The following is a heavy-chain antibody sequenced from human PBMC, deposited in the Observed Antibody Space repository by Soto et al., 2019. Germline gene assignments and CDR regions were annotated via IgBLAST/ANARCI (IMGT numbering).Heavy chain of an antibody. Sequence: HPGGSLRLSCAASGFTFSNYWMHWVRQAPGKGLVWVSLINSDGSSATYADSVKGRFTISRDNAKNTLYLQMNSLRADDMAVYYCARDSGYYAFDIWGQGTMVTVSS. V-gene: IGHV3-74*01. D-gene: IGHD6-25*01. CDR1: GFTFSNYW. CDR2: INSDGSSA. J-gene: IGHJ3*02. CDR3: ARDSGYYAFDI.